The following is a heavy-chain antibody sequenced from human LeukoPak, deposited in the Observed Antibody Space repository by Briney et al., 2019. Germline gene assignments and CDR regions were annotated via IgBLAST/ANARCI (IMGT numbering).Heavy chain of an antibody. Sequence: ASVKVSCKTSGYTFSTYYMHWVRQAPGQGLEWLGIIHPTDGSTSYTQKIQGRVTMTRDTATGTVYLELSSLRSEDTAVYWCARANGGGLDYWGQGTLVTVSS. CDR3: ARANGGGLDY. CDR1: GYTFSTYY. CDR2: IHPTDGST. D-gene: IGHD3-10*01. J-gene: IGHJ4*02. V-gene: IGHV1-46*01.